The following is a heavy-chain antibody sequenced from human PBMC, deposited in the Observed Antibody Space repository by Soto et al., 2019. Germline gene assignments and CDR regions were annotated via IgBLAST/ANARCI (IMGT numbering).Heavy chain of an antibody. CDR2: IYWDDDE. CDR1: GFSLTTRGVG. V-gene: IGHV2-5*02. Sequence: QITLKESGTPLVKPTQTLTLTCTFSGFSLTTRGVGVGWIRQPPGKALEWLALIYWDDDEGYSPSLKSRLTRPTVTSTNHVLLTTTTMDPVDTATYYCAHRPRGLSYYFDSWGQGTLVTVSS. CDR3: AHRPRGLSYYFDS. J-gene: IGHJ4*02. D-gene: IGHD3-10*01.